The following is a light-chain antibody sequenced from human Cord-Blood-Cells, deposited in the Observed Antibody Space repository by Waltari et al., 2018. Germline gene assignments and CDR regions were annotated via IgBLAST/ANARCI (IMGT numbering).Light chain of an antibody. CDR1: QRISIR. CDR3: QQYNSYSWT. CDR2: AAS. J-gene: IGKJ1*01. Sequence: DIQMTLSPSPLSASVGDRVTITCRGSQRISIRLAWYQQKPGKAPKLLIYAASSLESGVPSRFSGSGSGTEFTLTISSLQPDDFATYYCQQYNSYSWTFGQGTKVEIK. V-gene: IGKV1-5*01.